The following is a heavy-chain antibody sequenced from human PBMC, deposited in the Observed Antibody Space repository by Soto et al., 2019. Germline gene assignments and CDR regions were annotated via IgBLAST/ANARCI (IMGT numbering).Heavy chain of an antibody. CDR3: ARERYYXDSSGYYTNYYYYGMDV. CDR1: GYTFTSYG. V-gene: IGHV1-18*04. J-gene: IGHJ6*02. CDR2: ISAYNGNT. Sequence: ASVKVSCKASGYTFTSYGISWVRQAPGQGLEWMGWISAYNGNTNYAQKLQGRVTMTTDTSTSTAYMELRSLRSDDTAVYYCARERYYXDSSGYYTNYYYYGMDVWGQGTTVTVSS. D-gene: IGHD3-22*01.